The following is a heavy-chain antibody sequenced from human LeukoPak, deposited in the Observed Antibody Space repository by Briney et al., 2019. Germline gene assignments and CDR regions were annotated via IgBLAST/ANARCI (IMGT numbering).Heavy chain of an antibody. V-gene: IGHV3-23*01. CDR3: AKINYYDSSGYPAT. CDR1: GFTFSSYA. CDR2: ISGSGGST. Sequence: GGSLRLSCAASGFTFSSYAMSWVRQAPGKGLEWVSAISGSGGSTYYADSVKGRFTISRDNSKNTLYLQMNSLRAEDTAVYYCAKINYYDSSGYPATWGQGTLVTVSS. J-gene: IGHJ5*02. D-gene: IGHD3-22*01.